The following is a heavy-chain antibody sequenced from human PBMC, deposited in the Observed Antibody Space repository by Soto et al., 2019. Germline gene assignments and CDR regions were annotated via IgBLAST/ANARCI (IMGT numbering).Heavy chain of an antibody. Sequence: TLGHTRSVVGRSISIFYGSWIRQPPGKGLEWIGYIYYSGSTYYNPSLKSRVTISVDTSKNQFSLKLSSVTAADTAVYYCARVELHYGMDVRGQGTTVTVS. CDR2: IYYSGST. D-gene: IGHD1-26*01. CDR1: GRSISIFY. J-gene: IGHJ6*02. CDR3: ARVELHYGMDV. V-gene: IGHV4-30-4*08.